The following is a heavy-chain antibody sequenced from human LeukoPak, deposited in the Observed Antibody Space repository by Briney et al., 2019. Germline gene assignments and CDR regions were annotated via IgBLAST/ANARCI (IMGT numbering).Heavy chain of an antibody. CDR1: GGSFSGYY. CDR2: INHSGST. CDR3: ARGPIVVVTAIRDAFDI. J-gene: IGHJ3*02. D-gene: IGHD2-21*02. V-gene: IGHV4-34*01. Sequence: SETLSLTCAVYGGSFSGYYWSWIRQPPGKGLEWIGEINHSGSTNYNPSLKSRVTISVDRSKNQFSLKLSSVTAADTAVYYCARGPIVVVTAIRDAFDIWGQGTMVTASS.